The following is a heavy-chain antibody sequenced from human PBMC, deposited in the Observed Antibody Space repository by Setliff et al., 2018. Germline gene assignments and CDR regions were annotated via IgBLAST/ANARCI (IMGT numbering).Heavy chain of an antibody. CDR2: IFSDGTT. CDR3: ARAVDSSGYFPFWYFDL. Sequence: SETLSLTCSVSGDSINNFYWNWIRQSPGTGLEWIGYIFSDGTTYYNPSLKSRVAMSVDTSKKQFSLSLSAVTAADTAIYFCARAVDSSGYFPFWYFDLWGRGTLVTVSS. CDR1: GDSINNFY. V-gene: IGHV4-59*01. D-gene: IGHD3-22*01. J-gene: IGHJ2*01.